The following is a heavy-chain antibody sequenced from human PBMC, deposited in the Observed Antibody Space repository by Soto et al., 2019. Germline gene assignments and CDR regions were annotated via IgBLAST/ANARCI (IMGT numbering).Heavy chain of an antibody. CDR1: GYTFTSYY. CDR3: AAFVGGYCSGGSCYPDFDY. J-gene: IGHJ4*02. CDR2: INPSGGST. Sequence: QVQLVQSGAEVKKPGASVKVSCKASGYTFTSYYMHWVRQAPGQGLEWMGIINPSGGSTSYAQKYQGRVNMTRDTSTSTVYMELSSLRSEDTAVYYCAAFVGGYCSGGSCYPDFDYWGQGTLVTVSS. V-gene: IGHV1-46*01. D-gene: IGHD2-15*01.